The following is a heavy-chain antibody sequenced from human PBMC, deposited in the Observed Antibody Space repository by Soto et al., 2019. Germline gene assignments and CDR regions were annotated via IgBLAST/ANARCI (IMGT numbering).Heavy chain of an antibody. CDR3: ARGHYGDYVQAFDI. Sequence: ASVKVSCKASGGTFSSYAISWVRQAPGQGLEWMGGIIPIFGTANYAQKFQGRVTITADESTSTAYMELSSLRSEDTAVYYCARGHYGDYVQAFDIWGQGTMVTVSS. CDR2: IIPIFGTA. CDR1: GGTFSSYA. D-gene: IGHD4-17*01. V-gene: IGHV1-69*13. J-gene: IGHJ3*02.